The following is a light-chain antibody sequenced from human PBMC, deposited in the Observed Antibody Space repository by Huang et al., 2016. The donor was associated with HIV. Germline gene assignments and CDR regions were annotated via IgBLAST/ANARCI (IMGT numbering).Light chain of an antibody. CDR1: QSVGNY. CDR3: QQRSSGVT. J-gene: IGKJ4*01. CDR2: DTS. Sequence: IVLTQSPATLSWYPGERVTLSCRASQSVGNYIAWYQQHPGQSPNLLIYDTSTRATGTPVRFGGSGSGTDLPLTISSLESEDFAVYYCQQRSSGVTFGGGTKV. V-gene: IGKV3-11*01.